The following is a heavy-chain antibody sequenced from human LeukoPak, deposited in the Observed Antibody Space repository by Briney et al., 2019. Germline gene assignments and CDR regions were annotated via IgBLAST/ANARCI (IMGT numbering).Heavy chain of an antibody. J-gene: IGHJ4*02. D-gene: IGHD1-26*01. CDR1: GGSISSSSYY. CDR3: ARRPRYSGSYETY. Sequence: PSETLSLTCTVSGGSISSSSYYWGWIRQPPGKGLEWIGSIYYSGSTYYNPSLKSRVTISVDTSKNQFSLKLSSVTAADTAVYYCARRPRYSGSYETYWGQGTLVTVSS. V-gene: IGHV4-39*01. CDR2: IYYSGST.